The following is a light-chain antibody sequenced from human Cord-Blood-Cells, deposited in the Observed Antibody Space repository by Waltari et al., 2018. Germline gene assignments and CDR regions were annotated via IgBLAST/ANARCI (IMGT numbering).Light chain of an antibody. Sequence: QSALTQPASVSGSPGQSITISCTGTSSDVGSYNLASWYQQHPGKAPKLMIYEGSKRPSVVSNRFSGSKSGNTASLTIAGLQAEDEADYYCCSYAGSSTPVVFGGGTKLTVL. J-gene: IGLJ2*01. CDR1: SSDVGSYNL. CDR3: CSYAGSSTPVV. V-gene: IGLV2-23*01. CDR2: EGS.